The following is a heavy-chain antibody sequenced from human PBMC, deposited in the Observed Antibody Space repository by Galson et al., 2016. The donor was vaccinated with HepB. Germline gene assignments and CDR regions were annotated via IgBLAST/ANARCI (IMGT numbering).Heavy chain of an antibody. D-gene: IGHD5-18*01. CDR2: SK. CDR1: GFTFRTHA. V-gene: IGHV3-30*04. Sequence: SLRLSCAASGFTFRTHAVHWVRQAPGKGLEWVGDSKYYPDSVKGRFTISRDNSKNTLYLQMNSLRPEDTAVYYCARWVDTSMAPFDYWGQGTLLPVSS. CDR3: ARWVDTSMAPFDY. J-gene: IGHJ4*02.